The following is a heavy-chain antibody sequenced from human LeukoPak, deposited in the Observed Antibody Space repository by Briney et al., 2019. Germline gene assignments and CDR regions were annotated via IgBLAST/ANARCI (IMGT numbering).Heavy chain of an antibody. CDR2: ISSSSSYI. V-gene: IGHV3-21*04. J-gene: IGHJ4*02. Sequence: TGGSLRLSCAASGFTFSSYSLNWVRQAPGKGLEWISSISSSSSYIYYADSVKGRFTISRDNAKNSLYLQMNSLRAEDTAVYYCARGFSSWYLSSYYLEYCGQGTPVTVSS. CDR1: GFTFSSYS. D-gene: IGHD6-13*01. CDR3: ARGFSSWYLSSYYLEY.